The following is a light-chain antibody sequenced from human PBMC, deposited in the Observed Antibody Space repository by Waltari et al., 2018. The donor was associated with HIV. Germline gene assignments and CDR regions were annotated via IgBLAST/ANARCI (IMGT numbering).Light chain of an antibody. V-gene: IGLV1-47*01. CDR3: AAWDDSVSGWA. CDR2: SNN. J-gene: IGLJ2*01. CDR1: GPTVGVNF. Sequence: QSVLTQAPSASAPPGQRLTLSCSRTGPTVGVNFVSWYQQLPGMAPKLLIYSNNERPSRVPDRFSGSKSGTSASLAISGLRSEDEAVYFCAAWDDSVSGWAFGEGTKVTVL.